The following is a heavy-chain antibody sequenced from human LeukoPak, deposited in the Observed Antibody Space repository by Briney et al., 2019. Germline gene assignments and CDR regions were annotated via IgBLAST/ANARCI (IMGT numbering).Heavy chain of an antibody. V-gene: IGHV3-23*01. CDR1: GFTFSSYA. Sequence: GGSLRLSCAASGFTFSSYAMSWVRRAPGKGLEWVSAISGSGGSTYYADSVKGRFTISRDNSKNTLYLQMNSLRAEDTAVYYCARKFLEWLSYVDYWGQGTLVTVSS. CDR2: ISGSGGST. CDR3: ARKFLEWLSYVDY. D-gene: IGHD3-3*01. J-gene: IGHJ4*02.